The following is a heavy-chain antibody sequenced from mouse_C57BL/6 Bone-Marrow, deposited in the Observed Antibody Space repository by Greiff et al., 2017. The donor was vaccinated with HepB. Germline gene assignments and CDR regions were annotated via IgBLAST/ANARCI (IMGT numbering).Heavy chain of an antibody. CDR1: GFTFSSYA. D-gene: IGHD2-3*01. J-gene: IGHJ3*01. Sequence: EVHLVESGGGLVKPGGSLKLSCAASGFTFSSYAMSWVRQTPEKRLEWVATISDGGSYTYYPDNVKGRFTISRDNAKNNLYLQMSQLKSEDTAMYYCARVPYDGYLFAYWGQGTLVTVSA. CDR2: ISDGGSYT. CDR3: ARVPYDGYLFAY. V-gene: IGHV5-4*01.